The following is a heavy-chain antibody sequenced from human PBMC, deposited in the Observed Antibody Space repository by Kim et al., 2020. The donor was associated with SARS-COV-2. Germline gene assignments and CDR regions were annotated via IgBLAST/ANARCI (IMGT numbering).Heavy chain of an antibody. J-gene: IGHJ4*02. D-gene: IGHD3-22*01. V-gene: IGHV4-34*01. CDR2: INHSGRT. CDR1: GGSFSGYY. Sequence: SETLSLTCAVYGGSFSGYYWSWIRQSPGKGLEWIGEINHSGRTNYNPSLKSRVTISVDTSKNQFSLNLISVTAADTAIYYCARGVRTFSMIVVVLTVQTFYFDYWGQGTLVTASS. CDR3: ARGVRTFSMIVVVLTVQTFYFDY.